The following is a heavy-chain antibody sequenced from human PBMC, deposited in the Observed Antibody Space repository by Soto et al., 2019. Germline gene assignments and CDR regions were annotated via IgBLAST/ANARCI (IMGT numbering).Heavy chain of an antibody. Sequence: GGSLRLSCAASGFTFSGSAMHWVRQASGKGLEWVGRIRSKANSYATAYAASVKGRFTISRDDSKNTAYLQMNSLKTEDTAVYYCTRLRAAADPFDYWGQGTLVTVSS. V-gene: IGHV3-73*01. D-gene: IGHD6-13*01. CDR3: TRLRAAADPFDY. CDR2: IRSKANSYAT. J-gene: IGHJ4*02. CDR1: GFTFSGSA.